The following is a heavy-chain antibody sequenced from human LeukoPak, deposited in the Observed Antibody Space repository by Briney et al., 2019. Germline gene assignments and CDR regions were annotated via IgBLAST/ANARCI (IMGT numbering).Heavy chain of an antibody. V-gene: IGHV4-59*01. CDR3: ASYDFWSGHPGY. J-gene: IGHJ4*02. Sequence: SETLSLTCTVSGGSISSYYWSWIRQPPGKGLEWIGYIYYSGSTNYNPSLKSRVTISVDTSKNQFSLKLSSVTAADTAVYYCASYDFWSGHPGYWGQGTLVTVSS. D-gene: IGHD3-3*01. CDR1: GGSISSYY. CDR2: IYYSGST.